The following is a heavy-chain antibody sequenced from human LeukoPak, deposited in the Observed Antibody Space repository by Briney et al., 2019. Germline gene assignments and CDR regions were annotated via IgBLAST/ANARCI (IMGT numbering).Heavy chain of an antibody. CDR1: SGSISTYY. J-gene: IGHJ6*02. CDR3: ARQGTSGSYLTGLDV. V-gene: IGHV4-59*08. D-gene: IGHD3-22*01. CDR2: IFYSGST. Sequence: PSETLSLTCTVSSGSISTYYWSWIRQPPGKGLEWMDYIFYSGSTTYNPSLSSRLTISVDTSKNQFSLELSSVTAADTAVYYCARQGTSGSYLTGLDVWGQGTTVTVSS.